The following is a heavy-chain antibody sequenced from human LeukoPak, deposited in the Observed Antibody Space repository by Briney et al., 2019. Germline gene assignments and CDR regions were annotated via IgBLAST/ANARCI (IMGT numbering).Heavy chain of an antibody. CDR3: ARPTRGAYWFFDL. CDR2: IKEDGSEK. Sequence: GGSLRLSCAASGFTFSTYWLNWVRQAPGKRLEWVANIKEDGSEKYYVDSVKGRFTISRDNAENSLYLQMNSLRAEDTAVYYCARPTRGAYWFFDLWGRGTLVTVSS. J-gene: IGHJ2*01. CDR1: GFTFSTYW. D-gene: IGHD4-17*01. V-gene: IGHV3-7*01.